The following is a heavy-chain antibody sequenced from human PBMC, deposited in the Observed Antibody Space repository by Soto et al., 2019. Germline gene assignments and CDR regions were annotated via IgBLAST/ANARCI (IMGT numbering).Heavy chain of an antibody. CDR3: ASYSYGLYYFDY. D-gene: IGHD5-18*01. CDR2: IYSGGST. J-gene: IGHJ4*02. CDR1: GFTVSSNY. Sequence: EVQLVETGGGLIQPGGSLRLSCAASGFTVSSNYMSWVRQAPGKGLEWVSVIYSGGSTYYADSVKGRFPISRDNSKNTLYLQMNSLRAEDTAVYYCASYSYGLYYFDYWGQGTLVTVSS. V-gene: IGHV3-53*02.